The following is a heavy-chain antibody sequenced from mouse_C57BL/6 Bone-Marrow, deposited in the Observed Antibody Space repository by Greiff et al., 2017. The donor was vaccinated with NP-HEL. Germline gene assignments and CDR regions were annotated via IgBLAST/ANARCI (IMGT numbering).Heavy chain of an antibody. CDR1: GYAFSSSW. CDR2: IYPGDGDT. Sequence: VQLQQSGPELVKPGASVKISCKASGYAFSSSWMNWVKQRPGKGLEWIGRIYPGDGDTNYNGKFKGKATLTADKSSSTAYMQLSSLTSEYSAVYFCDTTGDYWGQGTTLTVSS. V-gene: IGHV1-82*01. D-gene: IGHD1-1*01. CDR3: DTTGDY. J-gene: IGHJ2*01.